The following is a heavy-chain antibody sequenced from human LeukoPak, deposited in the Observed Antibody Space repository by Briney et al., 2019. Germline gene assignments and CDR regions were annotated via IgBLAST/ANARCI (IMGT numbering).Heavy chain of an antibody. D-gene: IGHD2-21*02. CDR3: ARGCGGDCYYYMDV. Sequence: GGSLRLSCAASGFTFSRYSMNWVRRAPGKGMEWVSSISSSRSNIYSADSVKGRFSISRDNAKNSLYLHMNSLRAEDTAVYYCARGCGGDCYYYMDVRGKGTTVIVSS. J-gene: IGHJ6*03. V-gene: IGHV3-21*01. CDR1: GFTFSRYS. CDR2: ISSSRSNI.